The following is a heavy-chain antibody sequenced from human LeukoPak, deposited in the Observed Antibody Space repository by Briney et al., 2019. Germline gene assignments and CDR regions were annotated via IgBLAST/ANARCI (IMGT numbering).Heavy chain of an antibody. V-gene: IGHV3-7*01. CDR3: ATIEEGPAVAGDY. CDR2: INLDGSQK. CDR1: GFTVFNYW. J-gene: IGHJ4*02. Sequence: GGSLRLSCAASGFTVFNYWMSWVRQAPGKGLEWVANINLDGSQKYYVDSLKGRFTISRDNAKNSLYLQMDSLRVEDTAVYYCATIEEGPAVAGDYWGQGTLVTVSS. D-gene: IGHD6-19*01.